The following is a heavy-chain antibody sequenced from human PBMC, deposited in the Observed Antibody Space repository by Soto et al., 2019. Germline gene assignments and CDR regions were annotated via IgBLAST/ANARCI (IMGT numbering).Heavy chain of an antibody. CDR3: ATTGYGGELGAFDY. Sequence: PGGSLRLSCAASGFAFSSYAMSWVRQAPGKGLEWVSAISGSGGSTYYADSVKGRFTISRDNSKNTLYLQMNSLRAEDTAVYYCATTGYGGELGAFDYWGQGTLVTVSS. CDR2: ISGSGGST. V-gene: IGHV3-23*01. D-gene: IGHD3-16*01. CDR1: GFAFSSYA. J-gene: IGHJ4*02.